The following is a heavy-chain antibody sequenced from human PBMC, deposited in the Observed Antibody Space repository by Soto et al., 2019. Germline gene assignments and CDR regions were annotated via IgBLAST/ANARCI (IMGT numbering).Heavy chain of an antibody. D-gene: IGHD3-10*01. J-gene: IGHJ4*02. CDR1: GFTFSSYG. CDR2: IWYDGSNK. CDR3: ARGGGDLGY. Sequence: QVQLVESGGGVVQPGRSLRLSCAASGFTFSSYGMHWVRQAPGKGLEWVAVIWYDGSNKYYADSVKGRFTISRDNSKNTLYLQMNNLRAEDTDVYYCARGGGDLGYWGQGTLVTVSS. V-gene: IGHV3-33*01.